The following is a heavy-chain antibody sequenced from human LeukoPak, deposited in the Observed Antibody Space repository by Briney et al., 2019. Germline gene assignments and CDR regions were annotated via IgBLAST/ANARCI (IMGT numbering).Heavy chain of an antibody. CDR1: GFTVSTNY. CDR3: ARTTWGYQFDC. CDR2: IYSSGST. V-gene: IGHV3-66*01. Sequence: GGSLRLSCAASGFTVSTNYVSWVRQAPGKGLEWVSVIYSSGSTYYADSVKDRFTISRDGSQNVVYLQMNSLRVEDTAMYYCARTTWGYQFDCWGQGTLVTVSS. D-gene: IGHD5-12*01. J-gene: IGHJ4*02.